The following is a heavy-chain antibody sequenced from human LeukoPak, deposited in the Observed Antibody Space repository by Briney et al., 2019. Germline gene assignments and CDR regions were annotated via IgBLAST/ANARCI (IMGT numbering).Heavy chain of an antibody. D-gene: IGHD4-17*01. CDR2: IRSKANSYAT. CDR3: TTILYGDYGTFDI. V-gene: IGHV3-73*01. J-gene: IGHJ3*02. Sequence: GGSLKLSCAASEFTFSASAMHWVRQASGKGLEWVGRIRSKANSYATAYAASVKGRFTISRDDSENTAYLQVNSPKTEDTAVYYCTTILYGDYGTFDIWGQGTMVTVSS. CDR1: EFTFSASA.